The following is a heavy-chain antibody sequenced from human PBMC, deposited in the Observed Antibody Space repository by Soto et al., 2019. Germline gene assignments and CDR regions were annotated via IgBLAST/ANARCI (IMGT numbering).Heavy chain of an antibody. D-gene: IGHD3-10*01. CDR2: ISGSGGST. Sequence: GGSLRLSCAASGFTFSSYAMSWVRQAPGKGLEKVSAISGSGGSTYYAESVKGRFTNSSDNSKNTLYLQMNSLRAVDTAVYYCAGALPGLQHWGQGTLVTVSS. CDR1: GFTFSSYA. J-gene: IGHJ1*01. CDR3: AGALPGLQH. V-gene: IGHV3-23*01.